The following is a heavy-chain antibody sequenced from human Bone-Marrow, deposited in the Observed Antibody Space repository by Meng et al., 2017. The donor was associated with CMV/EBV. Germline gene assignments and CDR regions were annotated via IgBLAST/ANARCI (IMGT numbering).Heavy chain of an antibody. V-gene: IGHV5-51*01. CDR3: AYCSGGNGYYYGMDV. CDR1: GYSFTSYW. Sequence: GESLKISCKGSGYSFTSYWIGWVRQMPGKGLEWMGIIYPGDSDTRYSPSSQGQVTISADKSISTAYLQWSSLKASDTAMYYCAYCSGGNGYYYGMDVWGQGTTVTVSS. CDR2: IYPGDSDT. J-gene: IGHJ6*02. D-gene: IGHD3-16*01.